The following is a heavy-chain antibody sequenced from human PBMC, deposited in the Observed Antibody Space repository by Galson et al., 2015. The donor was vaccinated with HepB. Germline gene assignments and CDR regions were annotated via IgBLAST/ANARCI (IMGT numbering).Heavy chain of an antibody. CDR3: AKGVPYGRSWYGSMDV. Sequence: SLRLSCAASGFSLSDFWMHWVRRAPGKGLLWVSRINSDGSKRDYADSVKGRFTISRDNVKDTLWLRMDNLRVEDTAEYYCAKGVPYGRSWYGSMDVWGQGTTVTVSS. D-gene: IGHD6-13*01. V-gene: IGHV3-74*01. J-gene: IGHJ6*02. CDR2: INSDGSKR. CDR1: GFSLSDFW.